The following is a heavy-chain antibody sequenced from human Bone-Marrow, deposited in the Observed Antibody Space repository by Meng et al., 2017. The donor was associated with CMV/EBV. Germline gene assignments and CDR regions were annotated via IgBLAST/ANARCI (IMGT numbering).Heavy chain of an antibody. CDR2: IYYSGST. CDR1: GFSLSTSGVG. J-gene: IGHJ6*02. CDR3: ARMCSTSSNYYYGMDV. D-gene: IGHD2-2*01. V-gene: IGHV4-61*08. Sequence: SGPTLVKPTQTLTLTCTFSGFSLSTSGVGVGWIRQPPGKGLEWIGYIYYSGSTNYNPSLKSRVTISVDTSKNQFSLKLSSVTAADTAVYYCARMCSTSSNYYYGMDVWGQGTTVTVSS.